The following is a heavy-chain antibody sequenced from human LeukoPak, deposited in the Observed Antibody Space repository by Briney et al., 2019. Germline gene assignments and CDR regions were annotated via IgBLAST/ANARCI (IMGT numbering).Heavy chain of an antibody. CDR1: GFTFSSYA. D-gene: IGHD6-19*01. CDR3: ARDVWPYSSGWYDAFDI. CDR2: IRWSSSVI. V-gene: IGHV3-48*02. J-gene: IGHJ3*02. Sequence: GGSLRLSCAASGFTFSSYALNWVRQAPGKGLEWVSYIRWSSSVIYYTDSVKGRFTISRDDAKNSLYLQMNSLRDEDTAIYYCARDVWPYSSGWYDAFDIWGQGTMVTVSS.